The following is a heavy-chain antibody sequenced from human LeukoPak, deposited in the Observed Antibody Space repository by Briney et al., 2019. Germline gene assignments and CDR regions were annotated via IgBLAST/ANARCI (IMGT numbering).Heavy chain of an antibody. Sequence: GGSLRLSCAASGFTFSNFAMTWVRQAPGKGLEWVSSIVGSSSTYYADSLKGRFSISRDNAKNSLYLQMNSLRAEDTAVYYCARIGAGSSRDYWGQGTLVTVSS. CDR2: IVGSSST. J-gene: IGHJ4*02. CDR3: ARIGAGSSRDY. D-gene: IGHD6-13*01. V-gene: IGHV3-21*01. CDR1: GFTFSNFA.